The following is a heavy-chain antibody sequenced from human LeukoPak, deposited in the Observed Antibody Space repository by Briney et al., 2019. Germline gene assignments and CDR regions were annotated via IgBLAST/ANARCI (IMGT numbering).Heavy chain of an antibody. CDR3: ARYATSSGSRWLEP. V-gene: IGHV3-7*01. CDR1: GFTLSSYW. CDR2: IKQDGSGK. J-gene: IGHJ5*02. Sequence: GASLRLFCAASGFTLSSYWMSWVRQAPGKGLEWVAHIKQDGSGKYYVDSVKGRFTISRDNAKNSLYLQMNSLRAEDTAVYYCARYATSSGSRWLEPWGQGTLVTVSS. D-gene: IGHD6-19*01.